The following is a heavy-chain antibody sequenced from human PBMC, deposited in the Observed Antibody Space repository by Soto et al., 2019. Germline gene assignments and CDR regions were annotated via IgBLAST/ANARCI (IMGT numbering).Heavy chain of an antibody. CDR1: GGSISSSNW. CDR2: IYHSGST. D-gene: IGHD3-10*01. J-gene: IGHJ4*02. Sequence: SETLSLTCAVSGGSISSSNWWSWVRQPPGKGLEWIGEIYHSGSTNYNPSLKSRVTISVDKSKNQFSLKLSSVTAADTAVYYCARVVEGSGSYYFDYWGQGTLVTVSS. CDR3: ARVVEGSGSYYFDY. V-gene: IGHV4-4*02.